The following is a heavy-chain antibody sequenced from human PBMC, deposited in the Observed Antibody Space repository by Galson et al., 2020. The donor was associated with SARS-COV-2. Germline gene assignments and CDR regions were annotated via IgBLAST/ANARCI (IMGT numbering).Heavy chain of an antibody. D-gene: IGHD4-17*01. CDR1: DAPMSSYY. V-gene: IGHV4-59*01. CDR2: ISYSGST. CDR3: ARDPAPLYGDEYYYGMDV. Sequence: ETSETLSLTCSVSDAPMSSYYWSWIRQPPGTGLEWIGYISYSGSTSYNPSLRSRVTISVDLSTNQLSLKVTSVTASDTAVYYCARDPAPLYGDEYYYGMDVWGRGTTVTGSS. J-gene: IGHJ6*02.